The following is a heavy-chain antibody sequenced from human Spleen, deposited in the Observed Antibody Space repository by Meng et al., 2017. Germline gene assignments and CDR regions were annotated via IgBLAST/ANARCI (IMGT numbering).Heavy chain of an antibody. V-gene: IGHV1-46*01. D-gene: IGHD6-13*01. CDR3: ARAASSSAFDY. CDR2: INPSGGST. CDR1: GNTFSSYY. Sequence: APVKVSCKASGNTFSSYYMHWVRQAPGQGLEWMGIINPSGGSTSSAPTFQGRVTLTRDTSTSTVYMEVSSLRSDDTAVYFCARAASSSAFDYWGQGTLVTVSS. J-gene: IGHJ4*02.